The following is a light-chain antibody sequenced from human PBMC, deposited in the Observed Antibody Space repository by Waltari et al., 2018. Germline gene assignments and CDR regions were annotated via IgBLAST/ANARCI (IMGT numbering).Light chain of an antibody. CDR3: QQSYSSPYT. Sequence: DIQMTQSPSSLSASVGDRVPITCRASQSISSYLNWYQQKLGKAPKLLIYTASSLKSGVPSRVSVSGSGTDFTLAISSLQPEDFATYYCQQSYSSPYTFGQGTKLEIK. V-gene: IGKV1-39*01. J-gene: IGKJ2*01. CDR2: TAS. CDR1: QSISSY.